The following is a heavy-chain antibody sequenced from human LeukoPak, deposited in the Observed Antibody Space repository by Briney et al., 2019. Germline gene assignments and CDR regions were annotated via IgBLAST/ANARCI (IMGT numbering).Heavy chain of an antibody. Sequence: PGGSLRLSCAASGFTFSNYAMNWVRQAPGRGLEGISVISGSGDSTYHADSVKGRFTISRDNSKNTLYLQMNSLTVEDTAVYYCAKGGYGNRGYYYGFDYWGQGTLVTVSS. CDR2: ISGSGDST. D-gene: IGHD3-22*01. V-gene: IGHV3-23*01. CDR3: AKGGYGNRGYYYGFDY. J-gene: IGHJ4*02. CDR1: GFTFSNYA.